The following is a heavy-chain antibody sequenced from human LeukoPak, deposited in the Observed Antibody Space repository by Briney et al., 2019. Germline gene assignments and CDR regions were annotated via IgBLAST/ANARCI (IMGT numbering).Heavy chain of an antibody. CDR1: GGSISSYY. J-gene: IGHJ4*02. CDR3: AREVVAAPGTVDY. V-gene: IGHV4-59*01. CDR2: IYYSGST. Sequence: SETLSLTCTVSGGSISSYYWSWIRQPPGKGLEWVGYIYYSGSTNYNPSLKSRVTISVDTSKNQFSLKLSSVTAADTAVYYCAREVVAAPGTVDYWGQGTLVTVSS. D-gene: IGHD6-13*01.